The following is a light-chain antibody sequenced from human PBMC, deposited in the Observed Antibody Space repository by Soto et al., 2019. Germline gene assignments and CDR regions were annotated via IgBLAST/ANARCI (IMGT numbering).Light chain of an antibody. CDR2: GAS. CDR3: HQYDNSPQT. CDR1: QSVSSN. V-gene: IGKV3-15*01. Sequence: EIVMTQSPATLSVSPGERAALSCMASQSVSSNLAWYQQKPGQSPRLLIYGASTRATGIPARFSGSGSGTDFTLSISRLKPEDFAVYYCHQYDNSPQTFGQGTKVDIK. J-gene: IGKJ1*01.